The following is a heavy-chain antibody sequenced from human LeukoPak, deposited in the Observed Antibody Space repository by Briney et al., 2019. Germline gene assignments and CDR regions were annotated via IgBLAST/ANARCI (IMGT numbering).Heavy chain of an antibody. J-gene: IGHJ4*02. D-gene: IGHD3-10*01. V-gene: IGHV1-2*04. CDR3: ARVTSYYYGSGSSGYFDY. CDR1: GYTFTSYG. CDR2: INPNSGGT. Sequence: ASVKVSCKASGYTFTSYGISWVRQAPGQGLEWMGWINPNSGGTNYAQKFQGWVTMTRDTSISTAYMELSRLRSDDTAVYYCARVTSYYYGSGSSGYFDYWGQGTLVTVSS.